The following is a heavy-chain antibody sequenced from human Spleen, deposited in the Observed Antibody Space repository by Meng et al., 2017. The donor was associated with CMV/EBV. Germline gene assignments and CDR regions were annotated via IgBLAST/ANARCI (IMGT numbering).Heavy chain of an antibody. Sequence: HLPESSLVLVHPSHPLALTSSVSGGSISSGDYYLSWIIQPPGKGLEWIGYIYYSGSTYSNASLKSRVTISIDRSKNQFSLKLSSVTAADTAVYYCARDRKHYGERGWFDPWGQGTLVTASS. CDR1: GGSISSGDYY. CDR3: ARDRKHYGERGWFDP. D-gene: IGHD4-17*01. J-gene: IGHJ5*02. CDR2: IYYSGST. V-gene: IGHV4-30-4*01.